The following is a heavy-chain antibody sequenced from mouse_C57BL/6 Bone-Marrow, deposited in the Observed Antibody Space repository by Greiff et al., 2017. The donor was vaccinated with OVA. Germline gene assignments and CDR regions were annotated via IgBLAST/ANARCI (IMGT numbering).Heavy chain of an antibody. J-gene: IGHJ4*01. CDR2: ISDGGSYT. Sequence: EVKLMESGGGLVKPGGSLKLSCAASGFTFSSYAMSWVRQTPEKRLEWVATISDGGSYTYYPDNVKGRFTISRDNAKNNLYLQMSHLKSEDTAMYYCARGDYDGYYYAMDYWGQGTSVTVSS. CDR1: GFTFSSYA. CDR3: ARGDYDGYYYAMDY. D-gene: IGHD2-4*01. V-gene: IGHV5-4*03.